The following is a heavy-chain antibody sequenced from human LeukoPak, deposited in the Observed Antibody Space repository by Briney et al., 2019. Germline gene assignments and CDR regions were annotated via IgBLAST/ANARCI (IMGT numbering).Heavy chain of an antibody. Sequence: PGGSLRLSCAASGFTVSSNYMSWIRQAPGKGLEWISYISSSGSPIYYADSVKGRFTISRDNVDNSLFLQMNSLRAEDTAVYYCARDATGYFYYGMDVWGQGTTVTVYS. CDR2: ISSSGSPI. CDR3: ARDATGYFYYGMDV. V-gene: IGHV3-11*01. J-gene: IGHJ6*02. CDR1: GFTVSSNY. D-gene: IGHD1-14*01.